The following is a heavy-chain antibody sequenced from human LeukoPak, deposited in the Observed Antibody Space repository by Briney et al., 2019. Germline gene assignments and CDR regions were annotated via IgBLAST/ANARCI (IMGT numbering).Heavy chain of an antibody. V-gene: IGHV5-51*01. D-gene: IGHD3-3*01. CDR3: ARRITIFGVVTLDAFDI. CDR2: IYPGDSDT. Sequence: GESLKISCKGSGSRFTSYWIGWVRQLPGKGLEWMGIIYPGDSDTSYRPSFQGQVTISADKSISTAYLQWSSLKASDTARYYCARRITIFGVVTLDAFDIWGQGTMVTVSS. J-gene: IGHJ3*02. CDR1: GSRFTSYW.